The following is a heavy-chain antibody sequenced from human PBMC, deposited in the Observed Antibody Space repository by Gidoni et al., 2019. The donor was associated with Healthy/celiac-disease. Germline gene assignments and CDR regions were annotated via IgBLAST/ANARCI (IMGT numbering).Heavy chain of an antibody. CDR1: GYTFTSYY. V-gene: IGHV1-46*01. J-gene: IGHJ5*02. CDR3: ARGYVDYDYIWGSSDWFDP. D-gene: IGHD3-16*01. Sequence: QVQLVQSGAEVKKPGASVKVSCKASGYTFTSYYMHWVRQAPGQGLEWMGIINPSGGSTSYAQKFQGRVTMTRDTSTSTVYMELSSLRSEDTAVYYCARGYVDYDYIWGSSDWFDPWGQGTLVTVSS. CDR2: INPSGGST.